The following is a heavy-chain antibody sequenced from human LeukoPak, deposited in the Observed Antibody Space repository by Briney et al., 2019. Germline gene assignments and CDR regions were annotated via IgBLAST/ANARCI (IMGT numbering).Heavy chain of an antibody. J-gene: IGHJ4*02. Sequence: PGGSLRLSCAASGFTFSSYAMHWVRQAPGKGLEWVAVISYDGSNKYYADSVKGRFTISRDNSKNTLYLQMNSLRAEDTAVYYCAREEYGGNALDYWGQGTLVTVSS. D-gene: IGHD4-23*01. V-gene: IGHV3-30-3*01. CDR3: AREEYGGNALDY. CDR2: ISYDGSNK. CDR1: GFTFSSYA.